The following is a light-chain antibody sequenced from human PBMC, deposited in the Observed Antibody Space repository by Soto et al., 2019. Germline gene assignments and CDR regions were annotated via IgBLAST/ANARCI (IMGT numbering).Light chain of an antibody. CDR2: EGS. CDR1: SSDVGYYNL. CDR3: CSYAGRTTWV. Sequence: QSVLTQPASVSGSPGQSSTISCTGTSSDVGYYNLVSWYQQHPGKAPKLMIYEGSKRPSGVSNRFSGSKSGNTASLTISGIQAEDEADYYCCSYAGRTTWVFGGGTKLTVL. V-gene: IGLV2-23*01. J-gene: IGLJ3*02.